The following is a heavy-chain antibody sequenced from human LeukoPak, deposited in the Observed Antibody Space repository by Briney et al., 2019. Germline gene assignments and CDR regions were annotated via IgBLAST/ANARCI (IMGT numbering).Heavy chain of an antibody. J-gene: IGHJ4*02. Sequence: PGGSLRLSCAASGLTASHNVNNAMSWVRQAPGKGLEWVSAISGSGGSTYYADSVKGRFTISRDNSKNTLYLQMNSLRAEDTAVYYCAKRNDYWGQGTLVTVSS. V-gene: IGHV3-23*01. CDR2: ISGSGGST. CDR3: AKRNDY. CDR1: GLTASHNVNNA.